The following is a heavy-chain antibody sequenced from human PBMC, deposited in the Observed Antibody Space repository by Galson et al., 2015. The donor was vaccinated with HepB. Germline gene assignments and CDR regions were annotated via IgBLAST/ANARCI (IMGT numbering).Heavy chain of an antibody. CDR3: ARVYYYGSGSYYAPWYYYYMDV. CDR1: GYTFTSYD. Sequence: SVKVSCKASGYTFTSYDINWVRQATGQGLEWMGWMNPNSGNTGYAQKFQGRVTMTRNTSISTAYMELSSLRSEDTAVYYCARVYYYGSGSYYAPWYYYYMDVWGKGTTVTVSS. V-gene: IGHV1-8*01. CDR2: MNPNSGNT. D-gene: IGHD3-10*01. J-gene: IGHJ6*03.